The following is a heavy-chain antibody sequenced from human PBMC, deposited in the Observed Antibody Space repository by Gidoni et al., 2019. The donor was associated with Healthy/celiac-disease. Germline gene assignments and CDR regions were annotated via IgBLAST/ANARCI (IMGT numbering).Heavy chain of an antibody. D-gene: IGHD6-13*01. Sequence: QVQLVESGGGVVQPGRSLSRSCAASGFTFSSSAMHWVRQAPGKGLGWGAVISDDGSNKYYADSVKGRFTISRDNSKTTLYLQLNSLRAEDTAVYYCAREYKGSYSSPPHGMDVWGQGTTVTVSS. J-gene: IGHJ6*02. V-gene: IGHV3-30*04. CDR3: AREYKGSYSSPPHGMDV. CDR1: GFTFSSSA. CDR2: ISDDGSNK.